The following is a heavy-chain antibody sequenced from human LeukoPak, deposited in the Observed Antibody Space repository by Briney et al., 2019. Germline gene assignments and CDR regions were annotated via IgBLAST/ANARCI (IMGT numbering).Heavy chain of an antibody. J-gene: IGHJ3*02. D-gene: IGHD3-22*01. CDR1: GGTFSSYA. V-gene: IGHV1-69*13. Sequence: ASVKLSCKASGGTFSSYAISWVRHAPGQGLEWMGGIIPIFGTANYAQKFQGRVTITADESTSTAYMELSSVRSEDTAVYYCASYYYDSSDLYAFDIWGQGTMVTVSS. CDR2: IIPIFGTA. CDR3: ASYYYDSSDLYAFDI.